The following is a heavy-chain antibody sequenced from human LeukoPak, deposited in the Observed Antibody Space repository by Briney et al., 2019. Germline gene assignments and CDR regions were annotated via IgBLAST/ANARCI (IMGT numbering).Heavy chain of an antibody. D-gene: IGHD3-3*01. CDR3: AKGIRFLEWFFDY. CDR1: AFTCSSYS. J-gene: IGHJ4*02. Sequence: GGTLRLSSAASAFTCSSYSMNWVGQAPGKGLEWVSYISSSSSTIYYADSVRGRLTISRDNAKNSLYLQMNSLRAEDTAVYYCAKGIRFLEWFFDYWGQGTLVSVSS. V-gene: IGHV3-48*01. CDR2: ISSSSSTI.